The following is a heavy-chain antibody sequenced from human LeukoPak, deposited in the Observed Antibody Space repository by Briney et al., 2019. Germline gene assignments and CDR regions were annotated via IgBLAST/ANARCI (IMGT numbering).Heavy chain of an antibody. CDR3: ARYDSDYGHFDY. CDR1: GGSINSTGHY. J-gene: IGHJ4*02. V-gene: IGHV4-39*07. Sequence: PSETLSLTCVVSGGSINSTGHYWGWIRQPPGKGLEWIGSFLYSGGTYYNSSLKSRVTISLDTSKNQFSLRLNSVTAADTALYYCARYDSDYGHFDYWGQGTLVTVSS. CDR2: FLYSGGT. D-gene: IGHD3-22*01.